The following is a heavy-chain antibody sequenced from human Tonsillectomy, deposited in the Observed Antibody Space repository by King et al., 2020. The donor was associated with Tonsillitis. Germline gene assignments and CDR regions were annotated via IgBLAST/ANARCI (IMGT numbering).Heavy chain of an antibody. CDR3: ARIYHDLWSNYSSNWFDP. CDR1: GFNVRSNY. D-gene: IGHD3-3*01. V-gene: IGHV3-53*01. Sequence: VQLVESGGGLIQPGGSLRLSCAASGFNVRSNYMSWVRQAPGKGLEWVSVIHSGDNTYYADSVKGRLTISRDNSKNTLYLQMNSLRAEDTAVYYCARIYHDLWSNYSSNWFDPWGPGTLVTVSS. J-gene: IGHJ5*02. CDR2: IHSGDNT.